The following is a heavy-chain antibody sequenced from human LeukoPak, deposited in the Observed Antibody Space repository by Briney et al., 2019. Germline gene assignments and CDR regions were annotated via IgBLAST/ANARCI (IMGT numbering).Heavy chain of an antibody. CDR1: GGSINIDY. CDR3: ARVGGMTTVNNAAFDI. CDR2: MYHYGGT. Sequence: PSETLSLTCSVSGGSINIDYWNWIRQPPGKGLEWIGYMYHYGGTNYNPSLKSRVTISIDKPKKQFSLKLISVTAADTAIYYCARVGGMTTVNNAAFDIWGQGTMVTVSS. J-gene: IGHJ3*02. V-gene: IGHV4-59*01. D-gene: IGHD4-11*01.